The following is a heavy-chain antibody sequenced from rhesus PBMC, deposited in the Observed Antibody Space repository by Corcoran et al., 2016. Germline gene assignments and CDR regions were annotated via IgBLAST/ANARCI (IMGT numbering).Heavy chain of an antibody. D-gene: IGHD4-29*01. V-gene: IGHV2-174*01. J-gene: IGHJ4*01. CDR2: MYWDDDK. CDR1: GFSISTSGMG. Sequence: QVTLKESGPALVKPTQTLTLTCTFSGFSISTSGMGVGWIRQPPGKALEWLALMYWDDDKYYSTYLNSRLTISKDPSKNHVVLTMTNMNPVYTATYYCAREGTVAATFFDYWGQGVLVTVSS. CDR3: AREGTVAATFFDY.